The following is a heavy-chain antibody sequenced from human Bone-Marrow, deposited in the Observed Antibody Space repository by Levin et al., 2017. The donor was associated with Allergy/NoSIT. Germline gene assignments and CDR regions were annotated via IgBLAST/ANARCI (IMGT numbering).Heavy chain of an antibody. CDR1: GFTFSNYN. CDR2: ISSSSSTI. V-gene: IGHV3-48*02. CDR3: AREGPLYYDSSPLLGFES. J-gene: IGHJ4*02. Sequence: GGSLRLSCAASGFTFSNYNMNWVRQAPGKGLEWVSYISSSSSTIYYAGSVKGRFSISRDNAKNSLYLQMNSLRDEDTAVYYCAREGPLYYDSSPLLGFESWGQGTLVTVSS. D-gene: IGHD3-22*01.